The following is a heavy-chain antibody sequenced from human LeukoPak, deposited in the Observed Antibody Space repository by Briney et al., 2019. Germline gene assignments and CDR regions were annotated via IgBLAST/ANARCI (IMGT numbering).Heavy chain of an antibody. V-gene: IGHV3-30*04. CDR2: ISYDGSNK. D-gene: IGHD1-26*01. CDR1: GFTFSSYA. CDR3: AKDDAWGVGAGYYFDY. Sequence: PGGSLRLSCAASGFTFSSYAMHWVRQAPGKGLEWVAVISYDGSNKYYADSVKGRFTISRDNAKNSLYLQMNSLRAEDTAVYYCAKDDAWGVGAGYYFDYWGQGTLVTVSS. J-gene: IGHJ4*02.